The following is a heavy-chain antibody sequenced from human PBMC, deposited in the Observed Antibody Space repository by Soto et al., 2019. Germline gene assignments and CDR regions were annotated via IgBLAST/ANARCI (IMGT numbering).Heavy chain of an antibody. V-gene: IGHV4-4*02. CDR1: SGSISSSNW. CDR3: ASLPRSSSSDY. CDR2: SYHSGST. D-gene: IGHD6-6*01. J-gene: IGHJ4*02. Sequence: PSETLSLTCAVSSGSISSSNWWSWVRQPPGKGLEWIGESYHSGSTNYNPSLKSRVTISVDKSKNQFSLKLSSVTAADTAVYYCASLPRSSSSDYWGQGTLVTVSS.